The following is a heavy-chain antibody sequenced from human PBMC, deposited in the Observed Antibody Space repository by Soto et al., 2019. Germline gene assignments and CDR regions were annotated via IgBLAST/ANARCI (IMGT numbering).Heavy chain of an antibody. CDR3: ARENPETGVPGATYYFDN. D-gene: IGHD2-2*01. Sequence: GASAKFSCKTAGYTFKSCDVMWVRKAPGQGLEWMGWISGHHGKADYAENFQGRVIMTTDTSTATASMDLRCLSSDDTAVYYCARENPETGVPGATYYFDNWG. V-gene: IGHV1-18*04. J-gene: IGHJ4*01. CDR1: GYTFKSCD. CDR2: ISGHHGKA.